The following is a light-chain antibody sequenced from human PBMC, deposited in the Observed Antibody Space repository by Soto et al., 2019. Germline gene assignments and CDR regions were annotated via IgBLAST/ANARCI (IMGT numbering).Light chain of an antibody. CDR2: AAS. CDR3: QQSYSTPPT. V-gene: IGKV1-39*01. J-gene: IGKJ4*01. Sequence: DIQMTPSPSSLSASVGDRVTINCRASQSISSYLNWYQQKPGKAPKLLIYAASSLQSGVPSRFSGSGSGTDFTLTISSLQPEDFATYYCQQSYSTPPTFGGGTKVDIK. CDR1: QSISSY.